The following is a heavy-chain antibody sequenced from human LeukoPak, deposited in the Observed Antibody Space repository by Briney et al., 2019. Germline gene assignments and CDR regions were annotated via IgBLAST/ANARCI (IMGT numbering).Heavy chain of an antibody. CDR3: ARDGRGYSYGSTYYYYYYMDV. J-gene: IGHJ6*03. D-gene: IGHD5-18*01. CDR2: IYYSGST. V-gene: IGHV4-59*01. CDR1: GGSISSYY. Sequence: SETLSLTCTVSGGSISSYYWSWIRHPPGKGLEWIGYIYYSGSTNYNPSLKSRVTISVDTSKNQFSLKLSSVTAADTAVYYCARDGRGYSYGSTYYYYYYMDVWGKGTTVTVSS.